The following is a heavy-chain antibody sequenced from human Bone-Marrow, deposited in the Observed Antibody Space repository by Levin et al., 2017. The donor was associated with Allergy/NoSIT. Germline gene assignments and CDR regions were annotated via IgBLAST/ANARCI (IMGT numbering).Heavy chain of an antibody. CDR1: VFPFSSSS. Sequence: LSLTCATSVFPFSSSSMNWVRQAPGKGLEWVSYINSSSGTIYYADSVKGRFTISRDIAKKSLYLQMSSLRVEDTAVYYCVRGLPDYWGQGTLVTVSS. CDR3: VRGLPDY. J-gene: IGHJ4*02. V-gene: IGHV3-48*01. CDR2: INSSSGTI.